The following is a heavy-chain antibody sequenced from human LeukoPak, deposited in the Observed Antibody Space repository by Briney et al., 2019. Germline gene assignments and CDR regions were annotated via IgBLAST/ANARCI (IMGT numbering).Heavy chain of an antibody. D-gene: IGHD3-9*01. V-gene: IGHV5-51*01. CDR3: ARRPSQVFSYGMDV. J-gene: IGHJ6*02. CDR1: RDNFPNYW. CDR2: IYPGDSDT. Sequence: GESLKISCKGSRDNFPNYWIAWVRQMPGKGLEWMGIIYPGDSDTRYSPSFQGQVTISADKSISTAYLQWSSLKASDTAMYYCARRPSQVFSYGMDVWGQGTTVTVSS.